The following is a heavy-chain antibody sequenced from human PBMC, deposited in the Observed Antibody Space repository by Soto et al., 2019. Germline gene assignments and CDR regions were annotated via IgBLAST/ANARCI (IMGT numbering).Heavy chain of an antibody. J-gene: IGHJ3*02. CDR1: GFTVSSNY. Sequence: GGSLRLSCAASGFTVSSNYMSWVRQAPGKGLEWVSVIYSGGSTYYADSVKGRFTISRDNSKNTLYLQMNSLRAEDTAVYYCARDSSYDFWSGGNAFDIWGQGTMVTVSS. D-gene: IGHD3-3*01. V-gene: IGHV3-66*01. CDR3: ARDSSYDFWSGGNAFDI. CDR2: IYSGGST.